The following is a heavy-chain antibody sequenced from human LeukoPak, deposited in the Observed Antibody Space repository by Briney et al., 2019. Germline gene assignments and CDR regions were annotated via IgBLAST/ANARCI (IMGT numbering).Heavy chain of an antibody. V-gene: IGHV1-2*02. CDR1: GYTFTGYY. CDR3: ARGRNGGNEGRIYYYYYYYMDV. J-gene: IGHJ6*03. Sequence: ASVKVSCKASGYTFTGYYMHWVRQAPGQGLEWMGWINPNSGGTNYAQKFQGRVTMTRDTSISTAYMELSRLRSDDTAVYYCARGRNGGNEGRIYYYYYYYMDVWGKGTTVTVSS. CDR2: INPNSGGT. D-gene: IGHD4-23*01.